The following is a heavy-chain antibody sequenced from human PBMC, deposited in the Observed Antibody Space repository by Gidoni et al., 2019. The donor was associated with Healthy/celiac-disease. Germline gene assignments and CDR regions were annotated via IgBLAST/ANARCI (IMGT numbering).Heavy chain of an antibody. CDR2: IIPIVGTA. D-gene: IGHD2-15*01. CDR3: ASERGYCSGGSCYGFSLYGMDV. CDR1: GGTFSSYA. J-gene: IGHJ6*02. Sequence: QVQLVQSGAEVQQPGSSVKVSCKASGGTFSSYAISWVRKAPGQGLEWMGGIIPIVGTANYEQKFQGRVTITADKSTSTAYMELSSRRPEDTAGYYCASERGYCSGGSCYGFSLYGMDVWGQGTTVTVSS. V-gene: IGHV1-69*06.